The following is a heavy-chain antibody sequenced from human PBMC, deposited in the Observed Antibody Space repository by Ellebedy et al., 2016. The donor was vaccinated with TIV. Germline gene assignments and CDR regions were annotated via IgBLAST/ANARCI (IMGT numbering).Heavy chain of an antibody. D-gene: IGHD3-10*01. CDR1: EYNFAMYW. J-gene: IGHJ4*02. V-gene: IGHV5-51*01. CDR2: IYTGDSDT. Sequence: GESLKISCKGSEYNFAMYWIGWVRQMPGKGLEWMGIIYTGDSDTRYSPSFQGQVTISADKSISTAYLQWRSLRASDTGMYYCARRSGRGSGSYYRIDYWGQGTLVTVSS. CDR3: ARRSGRGSGSYYRIDY.